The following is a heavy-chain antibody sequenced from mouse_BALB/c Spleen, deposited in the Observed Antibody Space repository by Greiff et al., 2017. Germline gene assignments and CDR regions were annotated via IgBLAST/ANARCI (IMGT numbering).Heavy chain of an antibody. CDR2: INPYNGDT. CDR3: ARYDVGFAY. CDR1: GYSFTGYF. V-gene: IGHV1-20*02. Sequence: VQLQQSGPELVKPGASVKISCKASGYSFTGYFMNWVMQSHGKSLEWIGRINPYNGDTFYNQKFKGKATLTVDKSSSTAHMELRSLASEDSALYYCARYDVGFAYWGQGTLVTVSA. J-gene: IGHJ3*01. D-gene: IGHD2-12*01.